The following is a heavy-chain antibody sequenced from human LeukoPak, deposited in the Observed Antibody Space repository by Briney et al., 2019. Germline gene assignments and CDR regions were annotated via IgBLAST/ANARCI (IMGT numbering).Heavy chain of an antibody. J-gene: IGHJ4*02. CDR3: ASFCSSTSCYRDY. Sequence: GGSLRLSCAASGFTFSSYGMHWVRQAPGKGLEWVAVIWYDGSNKYYADSVKGRFTISRDNSKNTLYLQMNSLRAEDTAVYYCASFCSSTSCYRDYWGQGTLVTVSS. V-gene: IGHV3-33*01. CDR1: GFTFSSYG. CDR2: IWYDGSNK. D-gene: IGHD2-2*01.